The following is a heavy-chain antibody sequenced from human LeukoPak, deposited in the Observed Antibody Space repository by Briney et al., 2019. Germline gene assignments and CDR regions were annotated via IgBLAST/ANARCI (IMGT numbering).Heavy chain of an antibody. V-gene: IGHV3-30*02. CDR1: GYTFSSYG. CDR3: AKDHLYYFDY. Sequence: GGSLRLSCAASGYTFSSYGMHWVRQAPGKGLEWVAFIRYDGSNKYYADSVKGRFTISRDNSKNTLYLQMNSLRAEDTAVYYCAKDHLYYFDYWGQGTLVTVSS. J-gene: IGHJ4*02. CDR2: IRYDGSNK.